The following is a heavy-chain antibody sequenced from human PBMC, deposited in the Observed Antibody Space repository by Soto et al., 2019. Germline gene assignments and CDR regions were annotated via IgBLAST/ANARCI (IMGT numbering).Heavy chain of an antibody. CDR1: GGSISSGDYY. CDR2: IYYSGST. D-gene: IGHD3-16*02. J-gene: IGHJ4*02. CDR3: ARGDIMITFGGVIVFRPPDY. Sequence: PSETLTLTCTDSGGSISSGDYYWSWIRQPPGKGLEWIGYIYYSGSTYYNPSLKSRVTISVDTSKNQFSLKLSSVTAADTAVYYCARGDIMITFGGVIVFRPPDYWGQGTLVTVSS. V-gene: IGHV4-30-4*01.